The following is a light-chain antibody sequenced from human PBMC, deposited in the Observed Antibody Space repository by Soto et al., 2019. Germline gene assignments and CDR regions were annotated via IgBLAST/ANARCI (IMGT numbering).Light chain of an antibody. J-gene: IGKJ1*01. CDR3: QYYKMYSPWT. V-gene: IGKV1-39*01. Sequence: DIQMTQSPSSLSASVGARVTITCRASQSISSYLNWYQQKPGKAPKLLIYAASSLQSGVPSRFSGSGSGTEFSLTITSLQPEDFATYYCQYYKMYSPWTFGQGTKVDIK. CDR2: AAS. CDR1: QSISSY.